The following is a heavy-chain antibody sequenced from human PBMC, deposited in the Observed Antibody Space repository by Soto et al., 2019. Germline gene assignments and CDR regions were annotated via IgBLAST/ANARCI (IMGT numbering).Heavy chain of an antibody. CDR1: GGSISSSSYY. CDR2: IYYSGST. CDR3: ARVVYYYDSSGNGYYFDY. J-gene: IGHJ4*02. V-gene: IGHV4-39*02. Sequence: QLQLQESGPGLVKPSETLSLTCTVSGGSISSSSYYWGWIRQPPGKGLEWIGSIYYSGSTYYNPSLKSRVTISVDTSKNHFSLKLSSVTAADTAVYYCARVVYYYDSSGNGYYFDYWGQGTLVTVSS. D-gene: IGHD3-22*01.